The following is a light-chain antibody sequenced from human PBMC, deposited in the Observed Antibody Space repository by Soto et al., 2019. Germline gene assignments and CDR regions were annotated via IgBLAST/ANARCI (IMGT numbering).Light chain of an antibody. Sequence: EIVLTQSPGTLSLSPGERATLSCRASQSVTSNYLAWYQQNPGQAPRLLFFGASIRATGIPDRFSGSGSGTDFTLTISRLEPEDFAVYYCHQYGSSPRTFGQGTKVDIK. J-gene: IGKJ1*01. CDR2: GAS. CDR1: QSVTSNY. CDR3: HQYGSSPRT. V-gene: IGKV3-20*01.